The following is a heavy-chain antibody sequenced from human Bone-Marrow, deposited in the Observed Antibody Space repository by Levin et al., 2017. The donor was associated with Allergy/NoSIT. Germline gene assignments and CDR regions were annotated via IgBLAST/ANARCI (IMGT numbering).Heavy chain of an antibody. J-gene: IGHJ4*02. D-gene: IGHD6-19*01. Sequence: LSLTCAASGFSISDTYVSWVRQAPGKGLQWVSFIYRDNRTYYSESLKGRFTVSSDNSKNMVFLQLNRLTVEDTAVYYCTRGGGLASTFSYFDFWGQGVLVTV. V-gene: IGHV3-53*01. CDR3: TRGGGLASTFSYFDF. CDR1: GFSISDTY. CDR2: IYRDNRT.